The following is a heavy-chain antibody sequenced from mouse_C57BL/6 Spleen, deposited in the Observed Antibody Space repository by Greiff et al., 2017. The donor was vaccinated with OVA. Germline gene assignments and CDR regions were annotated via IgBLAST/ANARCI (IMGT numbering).Heavy chain of an antibody. D-gene: IGHD2-3*01. CDR2: ISSGSSTI. V-gene: IGHV5-17*01. J-gene: IGHJ1*03. Sequence: EVHLVESGGGLVKPGGSLKLSCAASGFTFSDYGMHWVRQAPEKGLEWVAYISSGSSTIYYADTVKGRFTISRDNAKNTLYLQMTSQRSEDTATYYGARTYDGYYGYFDVWGTGTTVTVSS. CDR3: ARTYDGYYGYFDV. CDR1: GFTFSDYG.